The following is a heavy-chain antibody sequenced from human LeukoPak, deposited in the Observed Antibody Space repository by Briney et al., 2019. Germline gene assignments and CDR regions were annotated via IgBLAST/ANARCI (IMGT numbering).Heavy chain of an antibody. J-gene: IGHJ4*02. CDR3: AKDQNYYDSSGSQGVSDY. CDR1: GFTFSRYG. Sequence: GGSLRLSCAQPGFTFSRYGMHWVRQAPGKGVEWVAFIRYDGSNKYYADSVKGRFTISRDNSKNTLYLQMNSLRAEDTAVYYCAKDQNYYDSSGSQGVSDYWGQGTLVTVSS. V-gene: IGHV3-30*02. D-gene: IGHD3-22*01. CDR2: IRYDGSNK.